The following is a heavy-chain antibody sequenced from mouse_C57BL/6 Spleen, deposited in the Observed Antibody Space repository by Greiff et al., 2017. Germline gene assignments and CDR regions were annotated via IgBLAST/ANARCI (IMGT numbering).Heavy chain of an antibody. CDR3: ARSLYSGEAY. Sequence: QVQLQQSGPELVKPGASVKISCKASGYAFSSSWMNWVKQRPGKGLEWIGRIYPGDGDTNYNGKFKGKATLTADKSSSTAYMQLSSLTSEDSAVYFCARSLYSGEAYWGQGTLVTVSA. CDR1: GYAFSSSW. J-gene: IGHJ3*01. CDR2: IYPGDGDT. V-gene: IGHV1-82*01. D-gene: IGHD2-12*01.